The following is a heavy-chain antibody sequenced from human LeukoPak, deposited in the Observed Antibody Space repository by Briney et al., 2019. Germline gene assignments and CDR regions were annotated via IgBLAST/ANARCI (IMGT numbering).Heavy chain of an antibody. J-gene: IGHJ4*02. V-gene: IGHV3-33*06. Sequence: GRSLRLSCAASGFTFFTYGMHWVRQAPGKGLEWVAVIWYDGSNKHYADSVKGRFTISRDNSKNTLYLQMNSLRAEDTAVYYCAKVFFMDYWGQGTLVTVSS. D-gene: IGHD2-8*01. CDR1: GFTFFTYG. CDR2: IWYDGSNK. CDR3: AKVFFMDY.